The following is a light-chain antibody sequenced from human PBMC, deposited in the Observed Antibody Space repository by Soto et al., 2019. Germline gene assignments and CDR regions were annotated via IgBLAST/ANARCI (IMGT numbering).Light chain of an antibody. J-gene: IGKJ1*01. CDR3: QQYGDRPRT. V-gene: IGKV3-15*01. Sequence: EIVLKQSPGTLSLSPGDRATLSCRASQYIGSAVAWYHQRSGQAPRLLIFDASVRVPTTPARFSGSVSGTEFTLTISSLESEDFAVYFCQQYGDRPRTFGQGTKVDIK. CDR2: DAS. CDR1: QYIGSA.